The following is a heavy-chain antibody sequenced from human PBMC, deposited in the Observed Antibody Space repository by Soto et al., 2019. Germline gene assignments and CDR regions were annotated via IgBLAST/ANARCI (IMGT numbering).Heavy chain of an antibody. CDR3: ARDPSNSGYDFSFDV. J-gene: IGHJ4*02. CDR2: ISPFSGHT. V-gene: IGHV1-18*01. D-gene: IGHD5-12*01. Sequence: QGQLVQSGDEVKKTGASVRVSCKASGYRFTSFGLSWVRLAPGQGLEWMGWISPFSGHTKYPQRFQDRVTVTTDTSTNRAYLEVRSLRSDDTAVYFCARDPSNSGYDFSFDVWGQGTLVTVSS. CDR1: GYRFTSFG.